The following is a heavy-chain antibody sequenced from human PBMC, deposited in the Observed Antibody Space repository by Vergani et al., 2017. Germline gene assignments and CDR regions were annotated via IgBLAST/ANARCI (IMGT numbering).Heavy chain of an antibody. Sequence: QLQLQESGPGLVKPSETLSLTCTVSGGSISSSSYYWGWVRQPPGKGLVWIGSIYYSGSTYYNPSLKSRVSISVDTSKNQFSLKLSSVTAADTAVYYCASHEPVAGCHSFDPWGQGTLVTVSS. CDR2: IYYSGST. CDR1: GGSISSSSYY. CDR3: ASHEPVAGCHSFDP. J-gene: IGHJ5*02. V-gene: IGHV4-39*01. D-gene: IGHD6-19*01.